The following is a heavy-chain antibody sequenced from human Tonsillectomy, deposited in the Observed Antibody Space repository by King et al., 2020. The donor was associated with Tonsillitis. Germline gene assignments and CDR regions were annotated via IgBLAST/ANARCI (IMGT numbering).Heavy chain of an antibody. Sequence: QLQESGPGLVKPAETLSLTCTVSGGSISSYYWRWSRPPPGRGLGWIGCMYVKGRTNYNPSPKIRVTISADTAKNQISLKLSSVTAADTAVYYCARGDYDLSWLDPWGQGTLVTVSS. CDR3: ARGDYDLSWLDP. CDR2: MYVKGRT. J-gene: IGHJ5*02. V-gene: IGHV4-59*01. CDR1: GGSISSYY. D-gene: IGHD5-12*01.